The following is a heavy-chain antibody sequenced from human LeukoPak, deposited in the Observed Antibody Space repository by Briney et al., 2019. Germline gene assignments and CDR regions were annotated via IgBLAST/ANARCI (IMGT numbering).Heavy chain of an antibody. CDR1: GFTVSSNY. D-gene: IGHD6-13*01. CDR3: ACGIAAADYYFDY. Sequence: GGSLRLSCTASGFTVSSNYMSWVRQAPGKGLEWVSYISSSGSTIYYADSVKGRFTISRDNAKNSLYLQMNSLRAEDTAVYYCACGIAAADYYFDYWGQGTLVTVSS. CDR2: ISSSGSTI. J-gene: IGHJ4*02. V-gene: IGHV3-11*01.